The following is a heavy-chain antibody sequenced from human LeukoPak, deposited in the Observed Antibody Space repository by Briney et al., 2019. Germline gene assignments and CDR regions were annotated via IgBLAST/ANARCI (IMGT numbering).Heavy chain of an antibody. V-gene: IGHV3-23*01. CDR3: AKRPYSGYGHFDY. Sequence: GGSLRLSCAASGFTFSSYTTSWVRQAPGKGLEWVSAISGSGGSTYYADSAKGRFTITRDNSKNTLYLQMNSLRAEDTAVYYCAKRPYSGYGHFDYWGQGTLVTVSS. D-gene: IGHD5-12*01. J-gene: IGHJ4*02. CDR1: GFTFSSYT. CDR2: ISGSGGST.